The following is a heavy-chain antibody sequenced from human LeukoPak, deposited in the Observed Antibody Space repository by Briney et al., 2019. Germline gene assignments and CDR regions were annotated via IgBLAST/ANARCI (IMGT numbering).Heavy chain of an antibody. J-gene: IGHJ4*02. D-gene: IGHD5-18*01. Sequence: SETLSLTCTVSGGSISSYYWSWIRQPPGKGLEWIGYIYYSGSTNYNPSLKSRVTISVDTSKNQFSLKLSSVTAADTAVYYCARSAAMGYFDYWGQGTLVTVSS. CDR3: ARSAAMGYFDY. CDR1: GGSISSYY. V-gene: IGHV4-59*12. CDR2: IYYSGST.